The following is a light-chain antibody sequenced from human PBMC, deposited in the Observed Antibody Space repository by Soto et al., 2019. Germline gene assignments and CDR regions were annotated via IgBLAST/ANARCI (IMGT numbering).Light chain of an antibody. Sequence: EIVMTQSPATLSVSPGERATLSCRSSQSVSTNLAWYQQKPGQAPRVLIYGASTRATGIPARFSGSGSGTEFTLIISSLQSEDFAVYYCQQYGSSPRTFGQGTKVDIK. CDR2: GAS. CDR3: QQYGSSPRT. CDR1: QSVSTN. V-gene: IGKV3-15*01. J-gene: IGKJ1*01.